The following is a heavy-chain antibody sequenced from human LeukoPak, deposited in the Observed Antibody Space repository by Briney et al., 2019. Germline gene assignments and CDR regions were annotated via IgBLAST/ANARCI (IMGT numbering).Heavy chain of an antibody. J-gene: IGHJ4*02. D-gene: IGHD6-19*01. Sequence: ETLSLTCTVSGGSMSPYHWGWIRQPPGKGLEWTGYIYYSGSTNYNPSLNSRVTISVDTSKNQFSLRLSSVTAADTAIYYCARAVSGRFDYWGQGTLVTVSS. V-gene: IGHV4-59*08. CDR3: ARAVSGRFDY. CDR2: IYYSGST. CDR1: GGSMSPYH.